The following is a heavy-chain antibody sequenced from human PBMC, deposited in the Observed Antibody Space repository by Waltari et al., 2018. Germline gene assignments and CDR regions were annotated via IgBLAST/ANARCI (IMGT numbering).Heavy chain of an antibody. J-gene: IGHJ4*02. CDR1: GGSISSGGYY. D-gene: IGHD2-2*01. V-gene: IGHV4-31*03. CDR3: ARGAAYCSSTSCYDGPNFDY. Sequence: QVQLQESGPGLVKPSQTLSLTCTVSGGSISSGGYYWSWIRQHPGKGLEWIGYIYHSGDTYYNPSLKIRVTISVDRSKNQFSLKLSSVTAADTAVYYCARGAAYCSSTSCYDGPNFDYWGQGTLVTVSS. CDR2: IYHSGDT.